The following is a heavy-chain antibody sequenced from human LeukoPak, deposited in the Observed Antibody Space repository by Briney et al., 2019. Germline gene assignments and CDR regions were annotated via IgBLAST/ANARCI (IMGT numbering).Heavy chain of an antibody. Sequence: PSETLSLTCAVYGGSFSGYYWSWIRQPPGKGLEWIGEINHSGSTNYNPSLKSRVTISVDTSKNQFSLKLSSVTAADTAVYYCARFRYSSSWYGAYYYYGMDVWGQGTTVTVSS. CDR3: ARFRYSSSWYGAYYYYGMDV. V-gene: IGHV4-34*01. D-gene: IGHD6-13*01. CDR2: INHSGST. CDR1: GGSFSGYY. J-gene: IGHJ6*02.